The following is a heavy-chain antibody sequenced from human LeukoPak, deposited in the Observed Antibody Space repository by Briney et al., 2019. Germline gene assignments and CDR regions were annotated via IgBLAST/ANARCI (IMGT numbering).Heavy chain of an antibody. J-gene: IGHJ4*02. Sequence: SETLSLTCTVSGGSISSSSYYWGWIRQPPGKGLEWIGSIYYSGSTYYNPSLKSRVTISVDTSKNQFSLKLSSVTAADTAVYYCARRPGYYHSSGSFFDYWGQGTLVTVSS. CDR1: GGSISSSSYY. CDR2: IYYSGST. CDR3: ARRPGYYHSSGSFFDY. D-gene: IGHD3-22*01. V-gene: IGHV4-39*01.